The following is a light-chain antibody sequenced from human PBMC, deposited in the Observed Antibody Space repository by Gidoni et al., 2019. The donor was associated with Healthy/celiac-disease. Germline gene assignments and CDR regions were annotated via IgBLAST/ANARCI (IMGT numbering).Light chain of an antibody. V-gene: IGKV1-39*01. J-gene: IGKJ3*01. CDR3: QQGYSTL. CDR2: AAS. CDR1: QSISSY. Sequence: DIQMTQSPSSLSASVGDRVTISCRASQSISSYLNWYQQKPGKAPKLLIYAASSLPSGVPSRLSGSGSGTDFTLTISSLQPEDFATYYCQQGYSTLFGPGTKVDIK.